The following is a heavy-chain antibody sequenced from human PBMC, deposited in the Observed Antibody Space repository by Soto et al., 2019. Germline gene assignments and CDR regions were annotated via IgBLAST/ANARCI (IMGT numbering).Heavy chain of an antibody. J-gene: IGHJ4*02. Sequence: QVQLGESGGGVVQPGRSLRLSCAASGFIFSGYAMHWVRQAPGKGLEWEAVISYDGNTQYYADSVKGRFTVSRDNSNNMLYVQMNNLRDEDTAMYYCAKETNAYEINFWGQGTLVTVSS. V-gene: IGHV3-30*14. CDR2: ISYDGNTQ. CDR3: AKETNAYEINF. CDR1: GFIFSGYA. D-gene: IGHD3-9*01.